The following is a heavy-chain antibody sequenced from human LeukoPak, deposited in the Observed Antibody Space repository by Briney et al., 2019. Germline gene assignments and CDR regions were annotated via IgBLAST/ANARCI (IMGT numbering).Heavy chain of an antibody. V-gene: IGHV3-30*04. CDR2: ISYDGSNK. CDR1: GFTFSSYA. Sequence: AGGSLRLSCAASGFTFSSYAMHWVRQAPGKGLEWVAVISYDGSNKYYADSVKGRFTISRDNSKNTLYLQMNSLRAEDTAVYYCARDVTIFYAFDIWGQGTMVTVSS. CDR3: ARDVTIFYAFDI. J-gene: IGHJ3*02. D-gene: IGHD3-3*01.